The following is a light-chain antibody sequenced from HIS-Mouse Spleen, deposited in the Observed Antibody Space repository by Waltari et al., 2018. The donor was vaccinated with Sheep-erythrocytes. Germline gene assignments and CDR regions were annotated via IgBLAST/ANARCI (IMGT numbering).Light chain of an antibody. J-gene: IGKJ2*01. Sequence: AIQMTQSPSSLSASVRDRVTITCRASQGIRNDLGWYQQKPGKAPKLLIYAASSLQSGVPPRFSGSGSGTDFTLTISSLQPEDFATYYCLQDYNYPYTFGQGTKLEIK. V-gene: IGKV1-6*01. CDR1: QGIRND. CDR3: LQDYNYPYT. CDR2: AAS.